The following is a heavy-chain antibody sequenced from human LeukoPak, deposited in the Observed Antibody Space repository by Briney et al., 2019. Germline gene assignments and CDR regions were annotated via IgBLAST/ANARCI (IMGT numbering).Heavy chain of an antibody. V-gene: IGHV4-34*01. J-gene: IGHJ2*01. CDR1: GGSFSGYY. CDR2: IYHSGST. CDR3: AREGGYSYFHTPWYFDL. Sequence: SETLSLTCAVYGGSFSGYYWSWIRQPPGKGLEWIGSIYHSGSTYYNSSLKSRVTISVDTSKNQFSLKLSSVTAADTAVYYCAREGGYSYFHTPWYFDLWGRGTLVTVSS. D-gene: IGHD5-18*01.